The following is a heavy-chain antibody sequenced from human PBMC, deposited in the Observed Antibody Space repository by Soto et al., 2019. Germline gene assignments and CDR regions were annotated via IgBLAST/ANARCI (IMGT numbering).Heavy chain of an antibody. CDR3: ARWGTTGGLDV. Sequence: QVQLVESGGGVVQPGTSLRLSCVGSGFTFRSYVIHWVRQAPGKGLEWVALTSYDGSNNFYGDSVKGRFTISRDNSRNTVELQMDSLSLEYTALYYCARWGTTGGLDVWGQGTLVSVSS. CDR2: TSYDGSNN. V-gene: IGHV3-33*05. CDR1: GFTFRSYV. J-gene: IGHJ4*02. D-gene: IGHD3-16*01.